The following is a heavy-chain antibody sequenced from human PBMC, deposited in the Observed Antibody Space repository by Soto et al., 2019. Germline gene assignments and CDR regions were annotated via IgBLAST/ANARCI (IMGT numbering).Heavy chain of an antibody. CDR3: ARGRWSSSSLIVDY. V-gene: IGHV1-18*01. CDR1: GGTFSSYA. D-gene: IGHD6-6*01. J-gene: IGHJ4*02. Sequence: ASVKVSCKSSGGTFSSYAISWVRQAPGQGLEWMGWISAYNGNTNYAQKLQGRVTMTTDTSTSTAYMELRSLRSDDTAVYYCARGRWSSSSLIVDYWGQGTLVTVSS. CDR2: ISAYNGNT.